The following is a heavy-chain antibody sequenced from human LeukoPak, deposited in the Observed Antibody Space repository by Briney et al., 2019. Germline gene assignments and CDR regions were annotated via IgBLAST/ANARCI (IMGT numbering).Heavy chain of an antibody. Sequence: PGGSLRLSCAASGLTYNNYWMSWVRHARGKGRGCVANIKHDGTENYYVDSVKGRFTISRDNAKNSLYLQMNILRAEDTAVYYCARPTIAAAADYWGQGTLVTVSS. CDR1: GLTYNNYW. V-gene: IGHV3-7*05. CDR2: IKHDGTEN. D-gene: IGHD6-13*01. CDR3: ARPTIAAAADY. J-gene: IGHJ4*02.